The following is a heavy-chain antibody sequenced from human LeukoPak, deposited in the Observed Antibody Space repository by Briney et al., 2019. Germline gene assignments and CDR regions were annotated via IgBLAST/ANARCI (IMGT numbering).Heavy chain of an antibody. CDR1: GGSISSYY. CDR3: ARRFYDYVWGSYRPHDY. D-gene: IGHD3-16*02. CDR2: IYYSGST. J-gene: IGHJ4*02. Sequence: SETLSLTCTVSGGSISSYYWSWIRQPPGKGLEWIGYIYYSGSTNYNPSLKSRVTISVDTSKNQFSLKLSSVTAADTAVYYCARRFYDYVWGSYRPHDYWGQGTLVTVSS. V-gene: IGHV4-59*12.